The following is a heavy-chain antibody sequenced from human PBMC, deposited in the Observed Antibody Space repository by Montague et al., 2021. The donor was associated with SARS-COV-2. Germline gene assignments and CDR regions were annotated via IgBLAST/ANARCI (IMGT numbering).Heavy chain of an antibody. J-gene: IGHJ4*02. CDR3: ARRLGGSGWLDY. Sequence: SETLSLTCAVYGGSFSDYFWTWIRQPPGKGLEWIGEINHRGTSNYNPSLKSRVSISVDTSKNQFSLKMTSVTAADTAVYYCARRLGGSGWLDYWGQGTLVTVSS. CDR2: INHRGTS. CDR1: GGSFSDYF. V-gene: IGHV4-34*01. D-gene: IGHD6-25*01.